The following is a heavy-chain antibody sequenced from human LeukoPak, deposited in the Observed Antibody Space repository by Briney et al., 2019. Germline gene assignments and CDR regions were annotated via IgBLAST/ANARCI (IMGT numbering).Heavy chain of an antibody. CDR2: ISNTGST. CDR3: ARDLFVVTRRDAFDI. V-gene: IGHV4-61*09. CDR1: GGSITSDTYY. J-gene: IGHJ3*02. D-gene: IGHD4-23*01. Sequence: SQTLSLTCTVSGGSITSDTYYWNWIRQPAWKGLEWIGHISNTGSTNYNPSLKSRVTISIDTSKNQFSLKLSSVTAADTAVYYCARDLFVVTRRDAFDIWGQGTMVTVSS.